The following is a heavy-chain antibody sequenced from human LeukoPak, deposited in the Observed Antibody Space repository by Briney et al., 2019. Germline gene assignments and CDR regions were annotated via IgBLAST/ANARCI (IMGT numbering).Heavy chain of an antibody. CDR1: GGSIRSGGYY. J-gene: IGHJ4*02. D-gene: IGHD3-10*01. CDR2: IYYSGST. CDR3: ARAPVDYGSGSSPYFDY. V-gene: IGHV4-31*03. Sequence: TLSLTCTVSGGSIRSGGYYWSWIRQHPGKGLEWIGYIYYSGSTYDNPSLKSRVTISVDTSKNQFSLKLSSVTAADTAVYYCARAPVDYGSGSSPYFDYWGQGTLVTVSS.